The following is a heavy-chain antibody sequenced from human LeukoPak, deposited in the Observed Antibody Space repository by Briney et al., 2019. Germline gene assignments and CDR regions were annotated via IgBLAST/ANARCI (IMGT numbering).Heavy chain of an antibody. D-gene: IGHD3-22*01. CDR3: ATGGYYDSSGIDAFDI. V-gene: IGHV1-69*04. CDR2: IILILGIA. J-gene: IGHJ3*02. CDR1: GGTFSSYA. Sequence: ASVKVSCKASGGTFSSYAISWVRQAPGQGLEWMGRIILILGIANYAQKFQGRVTITADKSTSTAYMELSSLRSEDTAVYYCATGGYYDSSGIDAFDIWGQGTMVTVSS.